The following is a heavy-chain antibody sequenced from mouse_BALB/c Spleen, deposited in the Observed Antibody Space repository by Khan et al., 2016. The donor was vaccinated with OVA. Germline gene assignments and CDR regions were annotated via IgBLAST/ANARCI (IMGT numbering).Heavy chain of an antibody. CDR1: GFSLTSYG. J-gene: IGHJ1*01. CDR3: ARQSYWYFDV. CDR2: IWSGGST. Sequence: VQLQESGPGLVQPSQSLSITYTVSGFSLTSYGVHWVRQSPGKGLEWLGVIWSGGSTDYNAAFISRPSISKDNSKSQVFFKMNSLQANDTAIYYCARQSYWYFDVWGAGTTVTVSS. V-gene: IGHV2-2*02.